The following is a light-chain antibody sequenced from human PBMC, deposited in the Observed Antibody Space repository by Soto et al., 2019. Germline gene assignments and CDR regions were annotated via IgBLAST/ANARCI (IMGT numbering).Light chain of an antibody. J-gene: IGLJ1*01. CDR1: SSDVGGYNS. CDR2: EVS. CDR3: NSYRHSTTLV. Sequence: QSALTQPASVSGSPGQSITISCTGTSSDVGGYNSVSWFQQHPSKAPKLIIYEVSHRPSGVSIRFSGSKSGNTASLTISGLPAEDEADYYCNSYRHSTTLVFGTGTKLTVL. V-gene: IGLV2-14*01.